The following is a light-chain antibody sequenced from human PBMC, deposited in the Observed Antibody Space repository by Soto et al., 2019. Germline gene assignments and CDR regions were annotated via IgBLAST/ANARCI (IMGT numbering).Light chain of an antibody. Sequence: QSVLTQPASVSGSPGQSITISCTGTSSDFGNYNLVSWYQQHPGKVPKLILSEVNKRPSGVSGRFSGSKSGNTASLTISGLQAEDEADYYCCSFTSSNTHVFGTGTKVTAL. CDR3: CSFTSSNTHV. J-gene: IGLJ1*01. CDR1: SSDFGNYNL. CDR2: EVN. V-gene: IGLV2-23*02.